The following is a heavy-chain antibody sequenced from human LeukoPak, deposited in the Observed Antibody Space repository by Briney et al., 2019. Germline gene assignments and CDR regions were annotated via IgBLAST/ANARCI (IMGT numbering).Heavy chain of an antibody. D-gene: IGHD3-22*01. Sequence: GGSLRLSCAASGFPSSDYYMSWIRQGPGKGLEWVSYISTSGTTIHYADSVKGRFTISRDNAKNSLFLQMNSLRAEDTAVYYCTRGLSSGYYSAYYWGQGTLVTVSS. V-gene: IGHV3-11*01. J-gene: IGHJ4*02. CDR3: TRGLSSGYYSAYY. CDR2: ISTSGTTI. CDR1: GFPSSDYY.